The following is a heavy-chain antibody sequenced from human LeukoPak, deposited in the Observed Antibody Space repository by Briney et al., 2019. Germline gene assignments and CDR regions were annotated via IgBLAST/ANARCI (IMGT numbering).Heavy chain of an antibody. CDR2: INPGGDNT. V-gene: IGHV1-46*01. CDR1: GYTFTNYY. CDR3: ARAGYCSGGSCYSYFDY. J-gene: IGHJ4*02. D-gene: IGHD2-15*01. Sequence: ASVKVSCKASGYTFTNYYIHWVRQAPGQGLEWMGLINPGGDNTDYAQNFQGRVSMTRDTSTSTVYMWLSSLRSEDTAVYYCARAGYCSGGSCYSYFDYWGQGTLVTVSS.